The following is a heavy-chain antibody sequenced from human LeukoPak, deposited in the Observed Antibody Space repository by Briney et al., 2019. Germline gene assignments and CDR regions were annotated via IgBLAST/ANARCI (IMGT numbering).Heavy chain of an antibody. Sequence: SETLSLTCTVSGGSINTYYWSWIRQPPGKGLEWIGYIYYSGSTNYNPSLMSRVTISVDTSKNQFFLKMSSVTAADTAVYYCAASGKTTVTFFGYWGQGTLVTVSS. CDR1: GGSINTYY. J-gene: IGHJ4*02. D-gene: IGHD4-17*01. CDR3: AASGKTTVTFFGY. V-gene: IGHV4-59*01. CDR2: IYYSGST.